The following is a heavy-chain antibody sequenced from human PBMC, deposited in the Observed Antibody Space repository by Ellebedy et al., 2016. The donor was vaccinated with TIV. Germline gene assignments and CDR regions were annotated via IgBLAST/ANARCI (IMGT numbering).Heavy chain of an antibody. V-gene: IGHV3-23*01. D-gene: IGHD6-6*01. CDR2: FVGDGDKT. J-gene: IGHJ4*02. CDR1: GFTFSNYP. Sequence: PGGSLRLSCAASGFTFSNYPMNWVRQAPGKGLEWVSAFVGDGDKTYYAHSVRGRFTISRDNSKNTLYLQMNSLRADDTAVYYCAKGSFAGNFDYWGQGTLVTVSS. CDR3: AKGSFAGNFDY.